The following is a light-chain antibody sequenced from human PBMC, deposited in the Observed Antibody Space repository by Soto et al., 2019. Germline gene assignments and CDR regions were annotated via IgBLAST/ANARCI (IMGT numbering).Light chain of an antibody. CDR3: QQYGDSPWT. Sequence: ETVMMQSPATVFVSPGEIVTLYCRASQSVSSSHLTWYQQKPGQAPRLLIYGASTRATSIAARFSGSGSGTDFTLTISRLVPEDFAVYYCQQYGDSPWTFGQGTKVDIK. CDR1: QSVSSSH. V-gene: IGKV3-20*01. CDR2: GAS. J-gene: IGKJ1*01.